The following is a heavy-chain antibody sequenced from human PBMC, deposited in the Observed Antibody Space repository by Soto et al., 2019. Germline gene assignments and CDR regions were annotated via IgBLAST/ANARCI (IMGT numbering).Heavy chain of an antibody. CDR1: GYSISSGHY. D-gene: IGHD4-4*01. CDR2: VYHTGST. V-gene: IGHV4-38-2*01. J-gene: IGHJ4*01. Sequence: NPSETLSLTCAVSGYSISSGHYWGWIRQPPGKGLEWIGTVYHTGSTYYNPSLKSRVTISIDTSKNQFSLKLTSVTAADTAVYYCARGPYSNPFDSWGHGTLVTVSS. CDR3: ARGPYSNPFDS.